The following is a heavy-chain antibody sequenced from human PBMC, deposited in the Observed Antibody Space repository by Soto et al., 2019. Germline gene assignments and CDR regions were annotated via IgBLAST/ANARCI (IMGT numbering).Heavy chain of an antibody. Sequence: PSETLSLTCTVSGGSISSSSYYWGWIRQPPGKGLEWIGSIYYSGSTYYNPSLKSRVTISVDTSKNQFSLKLSSVTAADTAVYYCARERGAVGDFDYWGQGTLVTVSS. CDR1: GGSISSSSYY. J-gene: IGHJ4*02. CDR2: IYYSGST. D-gene: IGHD3-16*01. V-gene: IGHV4-39*02. CDR3: ARERGAVGDFDY.